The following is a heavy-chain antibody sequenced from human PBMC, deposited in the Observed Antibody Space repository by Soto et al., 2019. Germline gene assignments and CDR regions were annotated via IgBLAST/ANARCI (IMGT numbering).Heavy chain of an antibody. Sequence: QVTVEESGPVLVKPTETLTLTCTVSGFSLSNAGLGVSWIRQPPGKALEWLAHIFSNDEKSYSTSLKTRLTVSKDTSKSQVVLTMTNMDPVDTATYYCASTSSTSWYWFDPWGQGTLVTVSS. CDR2: IFSNDEK. V-gene: IGHV2-26*04. J-gene: IGHJ5*02. CDR3: ASTSSTSWYWFDP. CDR1: GFSLSNAGLG. D-gene: IGHD6-13*01.